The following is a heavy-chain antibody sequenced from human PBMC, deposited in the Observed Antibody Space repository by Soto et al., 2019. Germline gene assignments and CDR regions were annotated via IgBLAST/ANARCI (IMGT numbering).Heavy chain of an antibody. Sequence: PGGSLRLSCAGSGFSFGSYAMSWVRQIPGQGLEWVSCMSAGGISTYYADSVQGRFIISRDTSTNTLYLQMNSLRAEDTALYYCAKGPYTYGANVFDVWGQGTKVTVSS. V-gene: IGHV3-23*01. D-gene: IGHD2-8*01. CDR1: GFSFGSYA. CDR2: MSAGGIST. J-gene: IGHJ3*01. CDR3: AKGPYTYGANVFDV.